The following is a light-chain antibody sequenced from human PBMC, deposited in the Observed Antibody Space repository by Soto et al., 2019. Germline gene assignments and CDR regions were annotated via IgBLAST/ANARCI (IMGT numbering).Light chain of an antibody. V-gene: IGKV2-30*02. CDR1: QSLVHSDGNTY. CDR2: KVY. J-gene: IGKJ5*01. CDR3: MQGTHWPIT. Sequence: DVVMTQSPLSLPVTLGQPASISCRSSQSLVHSDGNTYLNWFQQRPGQSQSRLMYKVYNRYSGVQDRFRGSGSGTDFIMKISRVEAEDVGVYYCMQGTHWPITLGQGTRLEIK.